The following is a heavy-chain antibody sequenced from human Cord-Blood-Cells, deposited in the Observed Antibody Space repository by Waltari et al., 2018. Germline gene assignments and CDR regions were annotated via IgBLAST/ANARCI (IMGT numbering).Heavy chain of an antibody. D-gene: IGHD2-21*02. CDR2: ISYDGSNK. J-gene: IGHJ4*02. V-gene: IGHV3-30-3*01. CDR1: GFTFSSYA. CDR3: ARGLRVVTLDY. Sequence: QVQLVESGGGVVQPGGSLRLSCAASGFTFSSYAMHWVRQAPGKGLEWVAVISYDGSNKYYADSVKGRFTISRDNSKNTLYLQMNSLRAEDTAVYYCARGLRVVTLDYWGQGTLVTVSS.